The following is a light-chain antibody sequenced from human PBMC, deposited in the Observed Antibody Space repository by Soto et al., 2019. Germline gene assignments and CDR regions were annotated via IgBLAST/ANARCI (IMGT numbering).Light chain of an antibody. V-gene: IGLV1-40*01. CDR1: SSNIGAGYG. CDR2: GNS. CDR3: QSYDSSLSGVI. Sequence: QSVLTQPPSVAGAPGQRCTISCPGRSSNIGAGYGVHWYIQLPGTAPKLLVYGNSNRPSGVPDRFSGSKSDTSASLAITGLQAEDEADYYCQSYDSSLSGVIFGGGTKLTVL. J-gene: IGLJ2*01.